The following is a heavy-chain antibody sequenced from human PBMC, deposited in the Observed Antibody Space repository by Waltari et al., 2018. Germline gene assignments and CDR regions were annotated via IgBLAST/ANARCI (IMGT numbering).Heavy chain of an antibody. V-gene: IGHV4-34*01. CDR1: GGSFSGYY. J-gene: IGHJ6*02. Sequence: QVQLQQWGAGLLKPSETLSLTCAVYGGSFSGYYWSWIRQPPGKGLEWIGEINHSGSTNYNPSLKSRVTISVDTSKNQFSLKLSSVTAADTAVYYCARGPYDFWSYYYYYYGMDVWGQGTTVTVSS. CDR2: INHSGST. CDR3: ARGPYDFWSYYYYYYGMDV. D-gene: IGHD3-3*01.